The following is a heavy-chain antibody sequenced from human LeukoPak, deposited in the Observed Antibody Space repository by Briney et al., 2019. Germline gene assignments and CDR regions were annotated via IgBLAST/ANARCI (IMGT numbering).Heavy chain of an antibody. CDR1: GFTFSSYA. Sequence: GGSLRLSCAASGFTFSSYAMHWVRQAPGKGLEWVAVISYDGSNKYYADSVKGRFTISRANSKNTLYLQMNSLRAEDTAVYYCAKHIVVVTGKSDYWGQGTLVTVSS. CDR2: ISYDGSNK. J-gene: IGHJ4*02. CDR3: AKHIVVVTGKSDY. V-gene: IGHV3-30-3*02. D-gene: IGHD2-21*02.